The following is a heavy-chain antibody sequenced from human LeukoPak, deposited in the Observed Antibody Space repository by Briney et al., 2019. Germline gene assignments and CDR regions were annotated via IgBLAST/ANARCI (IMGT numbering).Heavy chain of an antibody. CDR3: AKGGGGVLAS. V-gene: IGHV3-23*01. D-gene: IGHD3-16*01. Sequence: PGGSLRLSCAASGFTFSSYAMSWVRQAPGKGLEWVSSISGSGSSTYYADSVKGRITISRDNSKNTLFLQMNSLKADDTAVYYCAKGGGGVLASWGQGTLVTVSS. CDR2: ISGSGSST. J-gene: IGHJ4*02. CDR1: GFTFSSYA.